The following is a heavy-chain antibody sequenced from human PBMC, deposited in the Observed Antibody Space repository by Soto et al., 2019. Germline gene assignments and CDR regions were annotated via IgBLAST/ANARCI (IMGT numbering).Heavy chain of an antibody. CDR2: ISYSGNT. V-gene: IGHV4-39*01. J-gene: IGHJ6*02. D-gene: IGHD6-6*01. CDR3: ARIGLEYNYYGMDV. CDR1: GGSISTSSYY. Sequence: PSETLSLTCTVSGGSISTSSYYWGWIRQPPGKGLEWIGNISYSGNTYYNPSLKSRVTLSVDTSKNQFSLKVSSVTAADTAVYFCARIGLEYNYYGMDVWGQGTTVTVSS.